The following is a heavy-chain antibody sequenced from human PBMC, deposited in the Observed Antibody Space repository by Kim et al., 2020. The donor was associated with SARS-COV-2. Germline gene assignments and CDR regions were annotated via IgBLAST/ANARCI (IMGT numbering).Heavy chain of an antibody. D-gene: IGHD6-19*01. CDR2: INAGNGNT. CDR1: GYTFTSYA. V-gene: IGHV1-3*01. J-gene: IGHJ4*02. Sequence: ASVKVSCKASGYTFTSYAMHWVRQAPGQRLEWMGWINAGNGNTKYSQKFQGRVTITRDTSASTAYMELSSLRSEDTAVYYCARDYYRSYEYSSGWVDHSMLGYWGQGTLVTVSS. CDR3: ARDYYRSYEYSSGWVDHSMLGY.